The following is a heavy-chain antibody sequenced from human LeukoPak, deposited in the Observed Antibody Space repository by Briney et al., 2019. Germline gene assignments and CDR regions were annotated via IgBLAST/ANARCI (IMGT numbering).Heavy chain of an antibody. CDR2: IYYSGST. J-gene: IGHJ3*02. V-gene: IGHV4-59*01. Sequence: PSETLSLTCTVSGGSISSYYWSWIRQPPGKGLEWIGYIYYSGSTNYNPSLKSRVTISVDTSKNQFSLKLSSVTAADTAVYYCASGTARASADAFDIWGQGTMVTVSS. D-gene: IGHD1-1*01. CDR3: ASGTARASADAFDI. CDR1: GGSISSYY.